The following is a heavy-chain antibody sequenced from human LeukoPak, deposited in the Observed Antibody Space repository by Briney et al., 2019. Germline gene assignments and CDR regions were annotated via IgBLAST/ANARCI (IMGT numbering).Heavy chain of an antibody. CDR1: GGSISSGGYY. CDR3: ARDVNGFNYGSAYDV. V-gene: IGHV4-61*02. J-gene: IGHJ3*01. Sequence: SQTLSLTCTVSGGSISSGGYYWRWIRQPAGKGLVWIGRFYTSGSPNYNPSLKSRVTISVDTSKNQFSLKLTSVTAADTAVYYCARDVNGFNYGSAYDVWGQGTMVTVSS. D-gene: IGHD3-10*01. CDR2: FYTSGSP.